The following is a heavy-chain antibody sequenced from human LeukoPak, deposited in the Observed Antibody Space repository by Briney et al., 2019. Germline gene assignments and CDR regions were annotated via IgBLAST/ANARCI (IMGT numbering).Heavy chain of an antibody. Sequence: SETLSLTCTVSGGSISSSTYYWGWIRQPPGKGLEWIGAIYYSGSTDYNPSLKSRVTISVDTSKNQFSLKLSSVTAADTAVYYCAGYSNHYYYYYYMDVWGKGTTVTVSS. CDR1: GGSISSSTYY. V-gene: IGHV4-39*07. CDR3: AGYSNHYYYYYYMDV. J-gene: IGHJ6*03. D-gene: IGHD4-11*01. CDR2: IYYSGST.